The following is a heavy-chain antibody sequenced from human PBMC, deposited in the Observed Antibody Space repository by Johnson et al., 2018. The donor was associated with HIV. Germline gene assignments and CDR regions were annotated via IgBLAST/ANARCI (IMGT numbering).Heavy chain of an antibody. J-gene: IGHJ3*02. CDR1: GFTVSSNY. CDR3: ARPDYDMLTGAFDI. V-gene: IGHV3-53*01. CDR2: IYSGGST. Sequence: VQLVESGGGLIQPGGSLRLSCAASGFTVSSNYMSWVRQAPGKGLEWVSVIYSGGSTYYADSVKGRFTLSRDNSKNRLYLQMNSLRVEDTAVYYCARPDYDMLTGAFDIWGQGTMVTVAS. D-gene: IGHD3-9*01.